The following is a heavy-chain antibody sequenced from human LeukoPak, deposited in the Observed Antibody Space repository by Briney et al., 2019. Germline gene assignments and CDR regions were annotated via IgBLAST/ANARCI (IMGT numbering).Heavy chain of an antibody. J-gene: IGHJ3*02. CDR3: ARGAISGEAMGDAFDI. CDR2: ISSSGSTI. CDR1: GFTFSDYY. D-gene: IGHD2-21*01. V-gene: IGHV3-11*01. Sequence: GGSLRLSCAASGFTFSDYYMSWIRQAPGKGLEWVSYISSSGSTIYYADSVKGRFTISRDNAKNSLYLQMNSLRAEDTAVYYCARGAISGEAMGDAFDIWGQGTMVTVSS.